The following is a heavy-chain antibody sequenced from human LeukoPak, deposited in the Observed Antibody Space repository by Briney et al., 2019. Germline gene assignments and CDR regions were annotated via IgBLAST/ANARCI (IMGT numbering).Heavy chain of an antibody. J-gene: IGHJ4*02. Sequence: GGSLRLSGGTPVSPLRDYNINGVPKAPGKGLKAVSFISRRSSTIHYACAVKGRFTISRDNAKNSLYLQMNSLRDEDTGVYYGARGTRPPDYWGQGSLVTVSS. CDR3: ARGTRPPDY. CDR1: VSPLRDYN. D-gene: IGHD2-2*01. CDR2: ISRRSSTI. V-gene: IGHV3-48*02.